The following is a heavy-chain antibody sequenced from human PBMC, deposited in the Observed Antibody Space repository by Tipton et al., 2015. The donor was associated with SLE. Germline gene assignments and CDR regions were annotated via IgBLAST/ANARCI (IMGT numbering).Heavy chain of an antibody. Sequence: TLSLTCTVSGGSISSGDYYWSWIRQPPGKGLEWIGEINHSGSTNYNPSLKSRVTISVDTSKNQFSLKLSSVTAADTAVYYCARGIVLMATVWWQQLVRGHWFDPWGQGTLVTVSS. CDR1: GGSISSGDYY. J-gene: IGHJ5*02. CDR3: ARGIVLMATVWWQQLVRGHWFDP. CDR2: INHSGST. D-gene: IGHD6-13*01. V-gene: IGHV4-39*07.